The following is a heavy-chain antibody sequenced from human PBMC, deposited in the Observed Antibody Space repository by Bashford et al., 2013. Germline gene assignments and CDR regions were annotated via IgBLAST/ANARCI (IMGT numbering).Heavy chain of an antibody. V-gene: IGHV4-34*01. D-gene: IGHD2-8*01. CDR2: INHSGST. Sequence: SETLSLTCAVYGGSVQWLLLELGVRQPPRKGRGVDWEINHSGSTNYNPSLKSRVTISVDTSKNQFSLKLSSVTAADTAVYYCVCEKWASIDYWGQGTLVTVSS. CDR3: VCEKWASIDY. J-gene: IGHJ4*02. CDR1: GGSVQWLL.